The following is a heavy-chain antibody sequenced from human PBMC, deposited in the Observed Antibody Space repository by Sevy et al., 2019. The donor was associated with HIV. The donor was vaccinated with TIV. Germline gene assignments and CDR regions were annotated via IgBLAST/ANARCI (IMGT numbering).Heavy chain of an antibody. CDR1: GYTFTTYA. J-gene: IGHJ6*02. CDR3: ARELIRGVTYGMDV. CDR2: ISAYSGNT. Sequence: ASVKVSCKASGYTFTTYAINWVRQAPGQGLEWLGWISAYSGNTHYAQKLQDRVTMTTDTSTTTAYMELRSRRFDDTAVYYCARELIRGVTYGMDVWGQGTTVTVSS. D-gene: IGHD3-10*01. V-gene: IGHV1-18*01.